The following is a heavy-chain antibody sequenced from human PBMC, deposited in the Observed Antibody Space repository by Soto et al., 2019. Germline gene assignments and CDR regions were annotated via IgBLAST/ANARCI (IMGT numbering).Heavy chain of an antibody. CDR1: GYTFTSYG. V-gene: IGHV1-18*04. CDR2: ISAYNGNT. J-gene: IGHJ4*02. D-gene: IGHD6-13*01. Sequence: SVKVSCKASGYTFTSYGISWVRQAPGQGLEWMGWISAYNGNTNYAQKLQGRVTMTTDTSTDTPYMELRRLRSEDTAVYYCARELGRSNQFDHWGQGTMVTVSS. CDR3: ARELGRSNQFDH.